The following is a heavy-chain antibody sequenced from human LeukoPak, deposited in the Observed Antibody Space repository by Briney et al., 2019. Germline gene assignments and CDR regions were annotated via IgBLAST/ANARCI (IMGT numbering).Heavy chain of an antibody. V-gene: IGHV1-2*02. CDR1: GYTFTSYG. CDR3: ARDPTSYYYDSSGYYGGWYFDL. Sequence: ASVKVSCKASGYTFTSYGISWVRQAPGQGLEWMGWINPNSGGTNYAQKFQGRVTMTRDTSISTAYMELSRLRSDDTAVYYCARDPTSYYYDSSGYYGGWYFDLWGRGTLVTVSS. D-gene: IGHD3-22*01. J-gene: IGHJ2*01. CDR2: INPNSGGT.